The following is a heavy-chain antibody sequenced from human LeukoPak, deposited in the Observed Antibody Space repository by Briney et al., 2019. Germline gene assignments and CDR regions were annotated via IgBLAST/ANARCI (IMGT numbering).Heavy chain of an antibody. Sequence: ASVKVSCKASGYTFTNYGISWVRQAPGQGLEWMGWISAYNGNTNSAQKFQGRVTMTTDTSTSTAYMELRSLRSDDTAVYYCARDTYYYDSSGYRYYYGMDVWGQGTTVTVSS. CDR2: ISAYNGNT. J-gene: IGHJ6*02. V-gene: IGHV1-18*01. D-gene: IGHD3-22*01. CDR1: GYTFTNYG. CDR3: ARDTYYYDSSGYRYYYGMDV.